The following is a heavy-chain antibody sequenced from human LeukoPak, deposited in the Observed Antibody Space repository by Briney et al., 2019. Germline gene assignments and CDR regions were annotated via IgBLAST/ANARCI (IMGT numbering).Heavy chain of an antibody. CDR3: ARGPSNYYDSSGYSFDY. D-gene: IGHD3-22*01. J-gene: IGHJ4*02. CDR1: GYTFTGYY. Sequence: GASVKVSCKASGYTFTGYYMHWVRQAPGQGLEWIGWINANSGGTNYAQKFQGRVTMTRDTSISTAYMELSRLRSDDTAVYYCARGPSNYYDSSGYSFDYWGQGTLVTVSS. CDR2: INANSGGT. V-gene: IGHV1-2*02.